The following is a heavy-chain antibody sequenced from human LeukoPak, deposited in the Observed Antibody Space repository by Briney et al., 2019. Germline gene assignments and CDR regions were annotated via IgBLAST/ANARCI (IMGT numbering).Heavy chain of an antibody. V-gene: IGHV4-39*01. CDR1: DGSISSSSYY. CDR2: FYYSGST. D-gene: IGHD6-6*01. Sequence: SETLSLTCTVSDGSISSSSYYWGWIRQPPGKGLEWIGSFYYSGSTYYNPSLESRLTISVDTSKNQFSLKLSSVTAADSAVYYGARHADRGRVVRAFDIWGQGTMVTVSS. J-gene: IGHJ3*02. CDR3: ARHADRGRVVRAFDI.